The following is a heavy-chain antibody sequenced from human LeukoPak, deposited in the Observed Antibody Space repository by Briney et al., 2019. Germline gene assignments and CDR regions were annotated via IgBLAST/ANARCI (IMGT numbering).Heavy chain of an antibody. V-gene: IGHV7-4-1*02. CDR1: GYTFTSYA. Sequence: ASVKVSCKASGYTFTSYAMNWVRQAPGRGLEWMGWINTNTGNPTYAQGFTGRFVFSLDTSVSTAYPQISSLKAEDTAVYYCARGEDIVATILNYWGQGTLVTVSS. J-gene: IGHJ4*02. CDR3: ARGEDIVATILNY. CDR2: INTNTGNP. D-gene: IGHD5-12*01.